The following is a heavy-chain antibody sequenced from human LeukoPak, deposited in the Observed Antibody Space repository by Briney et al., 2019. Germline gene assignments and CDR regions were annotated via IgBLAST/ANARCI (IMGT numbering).Heavy chain of an antibody. CDR3: ARAPPITRGPFDP. D-gene: IGHD3-10*01. J-gene: IGHJ5*02. CDR2: INPNSGGT. CDR1: GYTFSGYY. V-gene: IGHV1-2*02. Sequence: ASVKVSCKASGYTFSGYYMHWVRQAPGQGLEWMGWINPNSGGTIYAQKFQGRVTMTRDTSISTVYMELSRLRSDDTAVYYCARAPPITRGPFDPWGQGTLVTVSS.